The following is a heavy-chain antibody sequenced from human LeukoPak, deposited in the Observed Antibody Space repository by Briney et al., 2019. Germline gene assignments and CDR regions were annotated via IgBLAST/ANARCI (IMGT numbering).Heavy chain of an antibody. CDR2: ISGSGGST. V-gene: IGHV3-23*01. Sequence: GGSLRLSCAASGFTFSSYAMSWVRQAPGKGLEWVSAISGSGGSTYYADSVKGRFTISRDNSKNTLYLQMNSLRAEDTAVYYCAKWARNDHNYYDSSGQGYGMDVWGQGTTVTVSS. J-gene: IGHJ6*02. CDR3: AKWARNDHNYYDSSGQGYGMDV. CDR1: GFTFSSYA. D-gene: IGHD3-22*01.